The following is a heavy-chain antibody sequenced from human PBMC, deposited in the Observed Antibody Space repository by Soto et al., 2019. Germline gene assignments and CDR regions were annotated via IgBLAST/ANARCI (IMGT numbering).Heavy chain of an antibody. V-gene: IGHV3-23*01. CDR1: GFTFSSYA. Sequence: PGGSLRLSCAASGFTFSSYAMSWVRQAPGKGLEWVSAISGSGGSTYYADSVKGRFTISRDNSKNTLYLQMNSLRAEDTAVYYCVTVRGVFFARALRRDVWGKGTTVTVSS. CDR2: ISGSGGST. CDR3: VTVRGVFFARALRRDV. D-gene: IGHD3-10*02. J-gene: IGHJ6*04.